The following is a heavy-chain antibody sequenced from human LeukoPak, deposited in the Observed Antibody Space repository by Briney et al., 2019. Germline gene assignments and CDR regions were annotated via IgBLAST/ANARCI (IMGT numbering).Heavy chain of an antibody. Sequence: GGSLRLSCAASRFTFNTYWMSWVRQAPGKGLEWVAVISYDGSNKYYADSVKGRFSISRDNSDNTLYPQMNSLRLEDTAVYYCALIAARTSLDSWGQGTLVTVSS. D-gene: IGHD6-6*01. V-gene: IGHV3-30*19. J-gene: IGHJ4*02. CDR2: ISYDGSNK. CDR3: ALIAARTSLDS. CDR1: RFTFNTYW.